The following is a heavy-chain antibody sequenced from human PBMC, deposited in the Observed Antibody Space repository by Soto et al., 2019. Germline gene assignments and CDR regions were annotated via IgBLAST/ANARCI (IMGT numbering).Heavy chain of an antibody. Sequence: ASVKVSCKASGYTFTSYYIHWVRQAPGQVLEWMGIINPSGGSTSYAQKFQGRVTMTRDTSTSTVYMELSSLRSEDTAVYYCARADFGVVSGDYWGQGILVTVSS. CDR3: ARADFGVVSGDY. CDR1: GYTFTSYY. D-gene: IGHD3-3*01. J-gene: IGHJ4*02. V-gene: IGHV1-46*03. CDR2: INPSGGST.